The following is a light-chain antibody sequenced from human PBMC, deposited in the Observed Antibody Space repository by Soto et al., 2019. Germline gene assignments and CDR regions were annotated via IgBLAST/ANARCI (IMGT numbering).Light chain of an antibody. J-gene: IGKJ2*01. CDR2: DVS. CDR1: QSISSW. Sequence: DIQMTQSPSTLSASVGDRVTITCRASQSISSWLAWYQQKPGKAPKVLIYDVSSFESGVPSRFSGSGSGTEFTLTISSLQPDDFATYYCQEYDSYPSTFGQGTKLQIK. CDR3: QEYDSYPST. V-gene: IGKV1-5*01.